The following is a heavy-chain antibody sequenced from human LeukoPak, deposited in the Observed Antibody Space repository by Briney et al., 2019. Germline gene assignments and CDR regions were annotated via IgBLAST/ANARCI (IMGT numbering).Heavy chain of an antibody. CDR3: ARALWFGELYYFDY. V-gene: IGHV4-59*01. Sequence: KPSETLSLTRTVSGGSISSYYWSWIRQPPGKGLEWIGYIYYSGSTNYNPSLKSRVTISVDTSKNQFSLKLSSVTAADTAVYYCARALWFGELYYFDYWGQGTLVTVSS. CDR2: IYYSGST. CDR1: GGSISSYY. D-gene: IGHD3-10*01. J-gene: IGHJ4*02.